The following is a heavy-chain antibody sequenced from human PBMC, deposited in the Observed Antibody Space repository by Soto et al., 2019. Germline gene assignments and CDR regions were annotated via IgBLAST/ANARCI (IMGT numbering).Heavy chain of an antibody. Sequence: QVQLVQSGAEVKKPGSWVRVSCKASGGTFSSYTISWVRQAPGQGLEWMGRIIPILGLATYAQKFQGRVTITADKSTSTAYMELSSLRSEDTAVYYCAREGTAMVTRYWGQGTLVTVSS. V-gene: IGHV1-69*08. CDR2: IIPILGLA. CDR3: AREGTAMVTRY. D-gene: IGHD5-18*01. J-gene: IGHJ4*02. CDR1: GGTFSSYT.